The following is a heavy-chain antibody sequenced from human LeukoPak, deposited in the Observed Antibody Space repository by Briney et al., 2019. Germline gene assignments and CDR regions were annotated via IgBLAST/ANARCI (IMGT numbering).Heavy chain of an antibody. CDR3: ARDTITMVRGVIIPYYFDY. V-gene: IGHV3-48*03. CDR2: ISSNGSTI. J-gene: IGHJ4*02. CDR1: GFTFSSYE. Sequence: GGSLRLSCAASGFTFSSYEMNWVRQAPGKGLEWVSYISSNGSTIYYADSVKGRFTISRDNAKNSLYLQMNSLRAEDTAVYYCARDTITMVRGVIIPYYFDYWGQGTLVTVSS. D-gene: IGHD3-10*01.